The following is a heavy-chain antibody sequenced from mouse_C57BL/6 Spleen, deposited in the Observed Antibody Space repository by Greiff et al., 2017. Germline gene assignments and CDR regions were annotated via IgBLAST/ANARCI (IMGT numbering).Heavy chain of an antibody. J-gene: IGHJ1*03. CDR3: TRLFITTVVAYWYFDV. D-gene: IGHD1-1*01. V-gene: IGHV6-6*01. CDR2: IRNKANNHAT. CDR1: GFTFSDAW. Sequence: EVMLVESGGGLVQPGGSMKLSCAASGFTFSDAWMDWVRQSPEKGLEWVAEIRNKANNHATYYAESVKGRFTISSDDSKSSVYLKMNSLRAEDTGIDYCTRLFITTVVAYWYFDVWGTGTTVTVSS.